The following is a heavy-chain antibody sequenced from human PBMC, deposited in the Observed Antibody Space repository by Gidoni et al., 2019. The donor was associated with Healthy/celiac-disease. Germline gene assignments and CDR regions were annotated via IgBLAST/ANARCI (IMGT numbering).Heavy chain of an antibody. CDR3: ASYRDSSGYYHDAFDI. J-gene: IGHJ3*02. D-gene: IGHD3-22*01. Sequence: QVQLQESGPGLVKPSEPLSLTCTVSGYSISSGYYLGWIRQPPGKGLEWIGSIYHSGSTSYNPSLKSRVTISVDTSKNQFSLKLSSVTAADTAVYYCASYRDSSGYYHDAFDIWGQGTMVTVSS. V-gene: IGHV4-38-2*02. CDR2: IYHSGST. CDR1: GYSISSGYY.